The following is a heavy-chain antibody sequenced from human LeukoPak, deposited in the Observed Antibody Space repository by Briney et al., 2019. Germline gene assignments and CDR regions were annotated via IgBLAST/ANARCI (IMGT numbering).Heavy chain of an antibody. CDR3: ARDQSGYATLDI. CDR2: IYDSGST. Sequence: SETLSLTCTVSGGSISSYYWGWIRQPPGKGLEWIGSIYDSGSTYYNPSLKSRVTISIDTSRNQFSLELNSVTAADTAVYYCARDQSGYATLDIWGQGTMVTVSS. CDR1: GGSISSYY. V-gene: IGHV4-39*07. J-gene: IGHJ3*02. D-gene: IGHD2-15*01.